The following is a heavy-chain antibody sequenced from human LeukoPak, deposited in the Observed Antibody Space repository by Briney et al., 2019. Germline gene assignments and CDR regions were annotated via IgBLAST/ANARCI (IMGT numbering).Heavy chain of an antibody. J-gene: IGHJ5*02. Sequence: SETLSLTCTVSGGSISSSSYYWSWIRQPPGKGLEWIGEINHSGSTNYNPSLKSRVTISVDTSKNQFSLKLSSVAAADTAVYYCARYYLQWLARSTNWFNPWGQGTLVTVSS. CDR2: INHSGST. CDR1: GGSISSSSYY. CDR3: ARYYLQWLARSTNWFNP. V-gene: IGHV4-39*07. D-gene: IGHD6-19*01.